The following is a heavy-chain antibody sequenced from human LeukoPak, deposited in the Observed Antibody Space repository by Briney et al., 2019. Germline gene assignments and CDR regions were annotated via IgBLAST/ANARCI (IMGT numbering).Heavy chain of an antibody. V-gene: IGHV1-46*01. CDR3: ARVSLGSSSWTYYYYYGMDV. CDR2: INPSGGST. D-gene: IGHD6-13*01. CDR1: GYTFTSYY. Sequence: GGSLRLSCAASGYTFTSYYMHWVRQAPGQGLEWMEIINPSGGSTSYAQKFQGRVTMTRDTSTSTVYMELSSLRSEDTAVYYCARVSLGSSSWTYYYYYGMDVWGQGTTVTVSS. J-gene: IGHJ6*02.